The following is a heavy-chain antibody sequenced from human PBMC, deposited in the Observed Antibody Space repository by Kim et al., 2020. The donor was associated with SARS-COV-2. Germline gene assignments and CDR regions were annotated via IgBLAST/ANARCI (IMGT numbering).Heavy chain of an antibody. CDR2: IYYSGST. CDR1: GGSISSGGYY. CDR3: ARALSEARWSGLIVPAAISWFDP. Sequence: SETLSLTCTVSGGSISSGGYYWSWIRQHPGKGLEWIGYIYYSGSTYYNPSLKSRVTISVDTSKNQFSLKLSSVTAADTAVYYCARALSEARWSGLIVPAAISWFDPWGQGTLVTVSS. D-gene: IGHD2-2*01. J-gene: IGHJ5*02. V-gene: IGHV4-31*03.